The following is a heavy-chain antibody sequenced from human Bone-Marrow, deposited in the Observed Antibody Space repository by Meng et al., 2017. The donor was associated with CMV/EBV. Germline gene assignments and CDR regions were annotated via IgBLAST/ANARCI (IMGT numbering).Heavy chain of an antibody. J-gene: IGHJ4*02. CDR1: GYSISSGYY. V-gene: IGHV4-38-2*02. Sequence: SETLSLTCTVSGYSISSGYYWGWIRQPPGKGLEWIGSIYHSGSTYYNPSLKSRVTISVDTSKNQFSLKLSSVTAADTAVYYCARGSKRTELYSSSWYCYWGQGTLVTVSS. CDR2: IYHSGST. CDR3: ARGSKRTELYSSSWYCY. D-gene: IGHD6-13*01.